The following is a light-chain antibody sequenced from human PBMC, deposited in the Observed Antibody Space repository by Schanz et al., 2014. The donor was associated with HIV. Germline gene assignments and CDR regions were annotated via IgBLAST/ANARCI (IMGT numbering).Light chain of an antibody. CDR1: TSNIGTGYD. CDR2: GYS. Sequence: QSVLAQPLSVSGAPGQRVTISCTGSTSNIGTGYDVHWYQVLPGTAPKLLIFGYSNRPSGVPDRFSGSKSDSSASLAISGLQSADEAEYYCAAWDDSLNGLWVFGGGTKLTVL. CDR3: AAWDDSLNGLWV. J-gene: IGLJ3*02. V-gene: IGLV1-40*01.